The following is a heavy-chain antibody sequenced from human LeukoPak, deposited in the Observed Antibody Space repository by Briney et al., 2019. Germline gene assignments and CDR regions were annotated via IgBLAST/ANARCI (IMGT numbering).Heavy chain of an antibody. J-gene: IGHJ4*02. CDR1: GGSISSGGYS. D-gene: IGHD3-9*01. CDR3: ARGGNDILTGYYLPDY. V-gene: IGHV4-30-2*01. CDR2: IYHSGST. Sequence: PSQTLSLTCAVSGGSISSGGYSWSWIRQPPGKGLKWIGYIYHSGSTYYNPSLKSRVTISVDRSKNQFSLKLSSVTAADTAVYYCARGGNDILTGYYLPDYWGQGTLVTVSS.